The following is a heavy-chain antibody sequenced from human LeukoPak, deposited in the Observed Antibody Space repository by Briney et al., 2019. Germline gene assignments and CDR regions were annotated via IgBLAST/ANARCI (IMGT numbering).Heavy chain of an antibody. V-gene: IGHV3-23*01. CDR3: AKEGSWDGNY. CDR1: GFTFSNYA. D-gene: IGHD1-26*01. Sequence: QPGASLRLSCAASGFTFSNYAMSWVRQGPGKGLEWVSGISGSGGTTYYADSVKGRFTISRDNSKNTLYLQLNSLGTEDTAVYYCAKEGSWDGNYWGQGALVTVSS. J-gene: IGHJ4*02. CDR2: ISGSGGTT.